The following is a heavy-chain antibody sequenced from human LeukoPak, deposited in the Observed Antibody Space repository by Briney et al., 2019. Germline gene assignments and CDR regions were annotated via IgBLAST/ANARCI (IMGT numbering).Heavy chain of an antibody. CDR2: ISSSSSYI. J-gene: IGHJ4*02. CDR3: ARATVVTPDFVY. D-gene: IGHD4-23*01. V-gene: IGHV3-21*01. Sequence: GGSLRLSCAASGFTFSSYSMNWVRQTPGKGLEWVSSISSSSSYIYYADSVKGRFTISRDNAKNSLYLQMNSLRAEDTAVYYCARATVVTPDFVYWGQGNLVTASS. CDR1: GFTFSSYS.